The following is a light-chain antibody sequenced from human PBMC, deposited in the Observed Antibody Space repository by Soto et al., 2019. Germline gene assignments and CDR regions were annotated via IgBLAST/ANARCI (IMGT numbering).Light chain of an antibody. V-gene: IGLV2-8*01. J-gene: IGLJ1*01. CDR2: EVN. CDR1: SSDVGGYNY. CDR3: TSYAGGNNV. Sequence: QSALTQPPYASGSPGQSVTISCTGTSSDVGGYNYVSWYQQHPGKVPKLMVYEVNKRPSGVPDRFSGSKSGNTASLTVSGLQAEDEADYYCTSYAGGNNVFGTGTKVTVL.